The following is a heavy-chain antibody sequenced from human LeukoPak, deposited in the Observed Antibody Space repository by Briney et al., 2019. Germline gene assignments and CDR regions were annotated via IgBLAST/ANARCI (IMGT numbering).Heavy chain of an antibody. CDR1: GFTFSSYS. J-gene: IGHJ4*02. V-gene: IGHV3-21*01. D-gene: IGHD2-21*02. CDR2: ISSSSSYI. CDR3: ASQPGGVTNFFDY. Sequence: GGSLRLSCAASGFTFSSYSMNWVRQAPGKGLEWVSSISSSSSYIYYADSVKGRFTISRDNAKNSPYLQMNSLRAEDTAVYYCASQPGGVTNFFDYWGQGTLVTVSS.